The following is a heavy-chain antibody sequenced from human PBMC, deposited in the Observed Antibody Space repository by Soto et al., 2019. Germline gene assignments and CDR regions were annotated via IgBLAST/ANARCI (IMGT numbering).Heavy chain of an antibody. J-gene: IGHJ6*02. V-gene: IGHV4-59*01. D-gene: IGHD3-3*01. CDR2: IYYSGST. Sequence: SETLSLTCTVSGGSISSYYWSWIRQPPGKGLEWIGYIYYSGSTNYNPSLKSRVTISVDTSKNQFSLKLSSVTAADTAVYYCARTGYDGYNFYYYYGMDVWGQGTTVTV. CDR3: ARTGYDGYNFYYYYGMDV. CDR1: GGSISSYY.